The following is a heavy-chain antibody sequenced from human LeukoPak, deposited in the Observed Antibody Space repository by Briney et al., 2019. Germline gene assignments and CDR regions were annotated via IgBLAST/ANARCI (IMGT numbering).Heavy chain of an antibody. Sequence: GESLKISCKGSGYSFTSYWIGWVRQMPGKGLEWMGITYPGDSDTRYSPSFQGQVTISADKSISTAYLQWSSLKASDTAMYYCASNRGSYYYYMDVWGKGTTVTVSS. J-gene: IGHJ6*03. CDR1: GYSFTSYW. CDR2: TYPGDSDT. V-gene: IGHV5-51*01. CDR3: ASNRGSYYYYMDV. D-gene: IGHD1-26*01.